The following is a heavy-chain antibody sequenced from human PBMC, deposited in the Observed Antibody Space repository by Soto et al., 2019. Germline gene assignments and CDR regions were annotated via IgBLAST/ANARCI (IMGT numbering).Heavy chain of an antibody. CDR1: GERLAYRS. D-gene: IGHD6-19*01. CDR2: FDPEDGET. CDR3: ARERSSPGTAVAGPLTASGMAV. Sequence: ASVEVCSEVSGERLAYRSRRWARHAPGKGLEWMGGFDPEDGETIYAQKFQGRVNMTRDTSTSTVYMELSSLRSEDTAVYYCARERSSPGTAVAGPLTASGMAVRRHGTTVTVSS. V-gene: IGHV1-24*01. J-gene: IGHJ6*02.